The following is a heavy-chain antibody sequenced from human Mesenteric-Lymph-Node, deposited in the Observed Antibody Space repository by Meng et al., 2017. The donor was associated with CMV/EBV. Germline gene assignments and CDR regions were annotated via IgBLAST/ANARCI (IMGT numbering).Heavy chain of an antibody. Sequence: GSLRLSCTVSGGSISSSSYYWTWVRQPPGKGLEWIGEIIHGGSPNYNPSLKSRVTISLDTSNNQFSLKLNSVTAADTAVYYCTARGGGLNLVDYWGQGTLVTVSS. CDR2: IIHGGSP. V-gene: IGHV4-39*01. J-gene: IGHJ4*02. D-gene: IGHD3-16*01. CDR3: TARGGGLNLVDY. CDR1: GGSISSSSYY.